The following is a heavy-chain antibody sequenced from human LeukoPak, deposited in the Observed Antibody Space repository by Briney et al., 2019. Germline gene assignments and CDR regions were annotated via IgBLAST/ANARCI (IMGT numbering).Heavy chain of an antibody. CDR3: ARQAEYYYDSSGFLFDY. CDR1: GGSISSYY. D-gene: IGHD3-22*01. J-gene: IGHJ4*02. Sequence: SETLSLTCIVSGGSISSYYWSWIRQPPGKGLEWIGYIYYSGSTNYNPSLKSRVTISVDTSKNQFSLKLSSVTAADTAVYYCARQAEYYYDSSGFLFDYWGQGTLVTVS. V-gene: IGHV4-59*01. CDR2: IYYSGST.